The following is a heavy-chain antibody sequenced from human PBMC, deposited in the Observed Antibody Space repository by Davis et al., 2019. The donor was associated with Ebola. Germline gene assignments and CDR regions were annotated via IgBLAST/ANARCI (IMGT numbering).Heavy chain of an antibody. CDR3: ARWSILGQ. CDR1: GFTVSSNY. V-gene: IGHV3-48*02. J-gene: IGHJ4*02. CDR2: ISGSGGST. D-gene: IGHD3-3*01. Sequence: GESLKISCAASGFTVSSNYMSWVRQAPGKGLEWVSAISGSGGSTYYADSVKGRFTISRDNAKNSLYLQMNSLRDEDTAVYYCARWSILGQWGQGTLVTVSS.